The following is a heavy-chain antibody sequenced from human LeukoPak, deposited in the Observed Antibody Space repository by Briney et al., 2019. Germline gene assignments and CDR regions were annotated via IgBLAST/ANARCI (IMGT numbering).Heavy chain of an antibody. V-gene: IGHV1-2*02. CDR1: GYIFTDHF. CDR2: INPNSGGT. D-gene: IGHD3-10*01. J-gene: IGHJ3*02. CDR3: AMSYGSGRREVFDI. Sequence: ASVNVSCKSSGYIFTDHFIHWVRQAPGQGLEWMGWINPNSGGTNNAQKFQGRVTMTGDTSIRTAYMELRRIRSDDTAVYYCAMSYGSGRREVFDIWGQGTRVTVSS.